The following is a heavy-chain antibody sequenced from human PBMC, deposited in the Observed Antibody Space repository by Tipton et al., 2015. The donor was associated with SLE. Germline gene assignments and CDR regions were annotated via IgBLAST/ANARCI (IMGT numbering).Heavy chain of an antibody. CDR2: ITTSGTTT. CDR3: TRGLGDV. J-gene: IGHJ2*01. V-gene: IGHV3-48*03. Sequence: SLRLSCAASGFTFSNYEMNWVRQAPGKGLEWVSFITTSGTTTSYADSVKGRFTISRDNAKNSMFLQMNSLRAEDTAIYYCTRGLGDVWGHGTLVAVSS. D-gene: IGHD1-26*01. CDR1: GFTFSNYE.